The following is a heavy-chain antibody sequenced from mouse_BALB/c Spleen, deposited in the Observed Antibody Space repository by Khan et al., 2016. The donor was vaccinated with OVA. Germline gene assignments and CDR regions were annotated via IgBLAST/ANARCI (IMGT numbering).Heavy chain of an antibody. CDR3: ARTPGYYGSNYFDY. J-gene: IGHJ2*01. Sequence: EVELVESGGGLVKPGGSLQLSCAASGFTFSSYAMSWVRQTPEKRLEWVATISSGGTYTYYPDSVKGRFTISRDNAKTPLYLQMRSLRSEDTAMYYCARTPGYYGSNYFDYWGQGTTLTASS. V-gene: IGHV5-9-3*01. CDR1: GFTFSSYA. CDR2: ISSGGTYT. D-gene: IGHD1-1*01.